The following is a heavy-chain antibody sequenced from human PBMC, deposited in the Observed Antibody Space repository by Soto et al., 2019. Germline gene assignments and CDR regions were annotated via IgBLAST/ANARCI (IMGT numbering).Heavy chain of an antibody. J-gene: IGHJ4*02. CDR1: GLAFSTYW. V-gene: IGHV3-7*03. CDR2: INQDGSES. D-gene: IGHD3-22*01. Sequence: PGGSLRLSCVVSGLAFSTYWMSWVRQAPGKGLEWVANINQDGSESYYVDSVKGRFTISRDNSKNTLYLQMNSLRAEDTAVYYCAKGPMIVVVITTYTIDYWGQGTLVTVSS. CDR3: AKGPMIVVVITTYTIDY.